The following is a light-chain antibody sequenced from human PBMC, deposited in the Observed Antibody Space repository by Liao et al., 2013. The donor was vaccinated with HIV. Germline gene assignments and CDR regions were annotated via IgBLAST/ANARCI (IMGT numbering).Light chain of an antibody. CDR3: QSADSSGTVV. CDR2: YDT. Sequence: SYVLTQPPSVPVAPGKTATITCGGNDIGHKTVHWRQQKPGQAPLLVIYYDTNRPSGIPERFSGSSSGTTVTLTISGVQAEDEADYYCQSADSSGTVVFGGGTKLTVL. J-gene: IGLJ2*01. V-gene: IGLV3-21*01. CDR1: DIGHKT.